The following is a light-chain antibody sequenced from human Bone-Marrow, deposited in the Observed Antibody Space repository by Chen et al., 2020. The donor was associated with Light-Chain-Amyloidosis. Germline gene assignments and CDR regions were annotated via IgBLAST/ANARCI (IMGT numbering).Light chain of an antibody. CDR3: SSYTITNTLV. CDR2: EVT. J-gene: IGLJ1*01. V-gene: IGLV2-14*01. CDR1: SSDVGGDNH. Sequence: QSALTQPASVSGSPGQSITISCTGTSSDVGGDNHVSWYQQNPDKAPKLMIYEVTNRPSWVPDRFSDSKSDNTASLTISGLQTEDEADYFCSSYTITNTLVFGSGTRVTVL.